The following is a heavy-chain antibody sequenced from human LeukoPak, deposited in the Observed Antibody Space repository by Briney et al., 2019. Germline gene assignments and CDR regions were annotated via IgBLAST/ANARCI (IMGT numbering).Heavy chain of an antibody. V-gene: IGHV3-23*01. Sequence: GGSLRLSCAASGFTFSSYAMSWVRQAPGKGLEWVSAISGSGGSTYYADSVKGRFTISRDNSKNTLYLQMNSLRAEDTAVYYCAKKSCSSTSCAKFDYWGQGTLATVSS. D-gene: IGHD2-2*01. J-gene: IGHJ4*02. CDR3: AKKSCSSTSCAKFDY. CDR2: ISGSGGST. CDR1: GFTFSSYA.